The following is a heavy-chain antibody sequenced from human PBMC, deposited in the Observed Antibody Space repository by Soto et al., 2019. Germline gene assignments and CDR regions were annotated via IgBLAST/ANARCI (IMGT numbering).Heavy chain of an antibody. CDR1: GYTFTGSY. D-gene: IGHD6-19*01. CDR3: ARAPLGIGSGWPPYFDS. V-gene: IGHV1-46*01. J-gene: IGHJ4*02. CDR2: INPSGGST. Sequence: QVQLVQSGAEVKKPGASVKVSCKASGYTFTGSYMHWVRQAPGQGLERMAIINPSGGSTSYAQKFQDRITLTRDTSKSTVYMELSSLRSEDTAVYYCARAPLGIGSGWPPYFDSWGQGTLVTVST.